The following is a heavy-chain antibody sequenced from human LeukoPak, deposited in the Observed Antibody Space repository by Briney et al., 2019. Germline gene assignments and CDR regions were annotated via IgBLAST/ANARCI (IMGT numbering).Heavy chain of an antibody. CDR2: ISGSGDST. CDR1: GFTFSSYA. Sequence: PGGSLRLSCAASGFTFSSYAMSWVRQAPGKGLEWVSAISGSGDSTYYADSVKGRFTISRDNSKNTLYLQMTSLRAEDTAVYYCAKDGATTVIYIFDWWGQGTLVTVSS. J-gene: IGHJ4*02. D-gene: IGHD4-11*01. CDR3: AKDGATTVIYIFDW. V-gene: IGHV3-23*01.